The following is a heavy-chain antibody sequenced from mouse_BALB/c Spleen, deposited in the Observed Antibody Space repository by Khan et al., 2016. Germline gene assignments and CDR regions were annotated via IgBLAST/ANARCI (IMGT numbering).Heavy chain of an antibody. CDR3: AREDYGNYGDYFDY. V-gene: IGHV5-6-5*01. J-gene: IGHJ2*01. CDR1: GFTFRNYA. D-gene: IGHD2-1*01. Sequence: EVQLVESGGGLVKPGGSLKLSCAASGFTFRNYAMSWVRQTPEKRLEWVASISTGDSTYYGDSVKGRFTISRDNARTILYLQMSSLRSEDTAMFYCAREDYGNYGDYFDYWGQGTTLTVSS. CDR2: ISTGDST.